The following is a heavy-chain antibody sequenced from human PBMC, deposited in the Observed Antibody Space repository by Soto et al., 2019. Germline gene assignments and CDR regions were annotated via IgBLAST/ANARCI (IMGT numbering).Heavy chain of an antibody. J-gene: IGHJ3*02. CDR2: MNPNSGNT. Sequence: ASVKVSCKASGYTFTSYDINWVRQATGQGLEWMGWMNPNSGNTSYAQKFQGRVTMTTDTSISTAYMELRSLRSDDTAVYYCASTPYSSGWDDAFDIWGQGTMVTVPS. CDR1: GYTFTSYD. CDR3: ASTPYSSGWDDAFDI. D-gene: IGHD6-19*01. V-gene: IGHV1-8*01.